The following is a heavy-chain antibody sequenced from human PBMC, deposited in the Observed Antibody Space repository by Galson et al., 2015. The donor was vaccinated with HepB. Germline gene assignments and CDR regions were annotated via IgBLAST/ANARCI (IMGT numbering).Heavy chain of an antibody. V-gene: IGHV3-72*01. CDR1: GFIFSDYF. Sequence: SLRLSCAASGFIFSDYFMDWVRQAPGKGLEWVGRIRGKGNGYTAEYAASVKGRFTISRDDSKNSLYLQMNSLKTEDTAVYYCARDSARCMDVWGQGTTVTVSS. J-gene: IGHJ6*02. CDR2: IRGKGNGYTA. CDR3: ARDSARCMDV.